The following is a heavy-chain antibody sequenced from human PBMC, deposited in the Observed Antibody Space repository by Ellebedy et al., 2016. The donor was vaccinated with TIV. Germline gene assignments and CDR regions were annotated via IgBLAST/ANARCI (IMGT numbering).Heavy chain of an antibody. D-gene: IGHD2-21*02. CDR1: GYTFTNYA. Sequence: AASVKVSCKASGYTFTNYAIHWARQASGQGLEWMGWMNPKTNNTVYAQKFQGRVTMTRNTPIKTAYLALTSLKFDDTAVYFCTTGVTMGENRFFDSWGQGTLVIVSS. CDR2: MNPKTNNT. CDR3: TTGVTMGENRFFDS. J-gene: IGHJ5*01. V-gene: IGHV1-8*01.